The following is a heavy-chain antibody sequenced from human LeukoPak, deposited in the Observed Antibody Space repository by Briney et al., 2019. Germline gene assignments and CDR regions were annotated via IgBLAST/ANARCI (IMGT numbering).Heavy chain of an antibody. V-gene: IGHV1-69*13. CDR1: GGTFSSYA. CDR2: IIPIFGTA. Sequence: SVKVSCKASGGTFSSYAISWVRQAPGQGLEWMGGIIPIFGTANYAQKFQGRVTITADESTSTAYMELSSLRSEDTAVYYCARDGESSGWNNWFDPWGQGTLVTVSS. J-gene: IGHJ5*02. D-gene: IGHD6-19*01. CDR3: ARDGESSGWNNWFDP.